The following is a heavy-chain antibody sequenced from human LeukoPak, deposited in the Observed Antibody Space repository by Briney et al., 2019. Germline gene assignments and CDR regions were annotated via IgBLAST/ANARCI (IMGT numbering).Heavy chain of an antibody. D-gene: IGHD6-19*01. CDR2: INHSGTT. CDR1: GGSFSGYY. J-gene: IGHJ6*03. CDR3: ASGYSSGWDYYYYYMDV. V-gene: IGHV4-34*01. Sequence: ETLSLTCAVYGGSFSGYYWSRIRQPPGKGLEWIGEINHSGTTNYNSSLKSRVTVSVDTSKNQFSLKLSSVTAADTAVYYCASGYSSGWDYYYYYMDVWGKGTTVTVSS.